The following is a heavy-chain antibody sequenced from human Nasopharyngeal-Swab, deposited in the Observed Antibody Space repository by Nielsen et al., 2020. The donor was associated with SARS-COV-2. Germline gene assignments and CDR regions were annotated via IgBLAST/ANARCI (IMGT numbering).Heavy chain of an antibody. Sequence: GASLKISCKGSGYSFTSYWISWVRQMPGKGLEWMGRIDPSDSYINYSPSFQGHVTISADKSISTAYLQWSSLKASDTAMYYCARSGYSSSLGGFIAWGQGTLVTVSS. D-gene: IGHD6-6*01. J-gene: IGHJ5*02. V-gene: IGHV5-10-1*01. CDR2: IDPSDSYI. CDR1: GYSFTSYW. CDR3: ARSGYSSSLGGFIA.